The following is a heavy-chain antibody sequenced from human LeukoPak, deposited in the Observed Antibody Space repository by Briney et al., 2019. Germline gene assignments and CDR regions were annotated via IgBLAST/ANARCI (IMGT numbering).Heavy chain of an antibody. V-gene: IGHV4-34*01. J-gene: IGHJ4*02. Sequence: SETLSLTCTVSGGSISGYYWSWIRQPPGKGLEWIGEINHSGSTNYNPSLKSRVTISVDTSKNQFSLKLSSVTAADTAVYYCARGALVKNWGQGTLVTVSS. CDR1: GGSISGYY. D-gene: IGHD6-6*01. CDR2: INHSGST. CDR3: ARGALVKN.